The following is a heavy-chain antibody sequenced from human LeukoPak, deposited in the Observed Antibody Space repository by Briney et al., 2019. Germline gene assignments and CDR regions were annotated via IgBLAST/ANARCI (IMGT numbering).Heavy chain of an antibody. J-gene: IGHJ4*02. CDR1: GGTFSSYA. D-gene: IGHD4-17*01. V-gene: IGHV1-69*04. Sequence: SVKVSCKASGGTFSSYAISWVRQAPGQGLEWMGRIIPILGIANYAQKFQGRVTITADKSTSTAYMELSSLRSEDTAVYYCARPLVGSKYGDYSLDFDYWGQGTLVTVSS. CDR2: IIPILGIA. CDR3: ARPLVGSKYGDYSLDFDY.